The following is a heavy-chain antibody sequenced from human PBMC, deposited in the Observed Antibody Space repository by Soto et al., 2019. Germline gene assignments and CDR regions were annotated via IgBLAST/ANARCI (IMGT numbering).Heavy chain of an antibody. CDR2: IYSGGYT. CDR3: AALRGGGGY. J-gene: IGHJ4*02. V-gene: IGHV3-53*01. CDR1: GFTVSNNY. Sequence: EVQLVESGGGLIQPGGSLRLSCAVSGFTVSNNYMSWVRQAPGKGLEGVSVIYSGGYTAYGDSVKGRFTISRDNSKNTLYFQKKPRRPDDPAGFYCAALRGGGGYWGQGTLVTVSS. D-gene: IGHD3-10*01.